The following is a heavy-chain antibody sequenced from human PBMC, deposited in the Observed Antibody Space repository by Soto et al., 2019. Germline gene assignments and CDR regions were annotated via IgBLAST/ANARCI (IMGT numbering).Heavy chain of an antibody. CDR3: ARDRGAPRKYYFDS. J-gene: IGHJ4*02. CDR2: INSGSTII. Sequence: EVQLVESGGGLVQPGGSLRLSCAASGFTLNGYGMNWVRQGPGKGLEWVSYINSGSTIIYYADSVKGRFTISRDNAENSLYLQMNSLRDDDTAVYYCARDRGAPRKYYFDSWGQGALVTVSS. D-gene: IGHD1-26*01. V-gene: IGHV3-48*02. CDR1: GFTLNGYG.